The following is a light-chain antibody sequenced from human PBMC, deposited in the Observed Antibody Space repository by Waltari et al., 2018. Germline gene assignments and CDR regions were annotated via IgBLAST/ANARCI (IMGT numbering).Light chain of an antibody. V-gene: IGKV1-33*01. CDR1: QDISNY. Sequence: DIQMTQSPSSLSASVGDRVTITCQASQDISNYLNLYQQKPGKAPKLLIYDASNLETGVPSRFSGSGSGTDFTFTISSLQPEDIATYYCQQYDNLPWTFGQGTKVEIK. CDR3: QQYDNLPWT. CDR2: DAS. J-gene: IGKJ1*01.